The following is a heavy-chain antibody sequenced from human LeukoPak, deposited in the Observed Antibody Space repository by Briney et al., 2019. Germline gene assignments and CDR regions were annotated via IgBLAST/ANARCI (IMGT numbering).Heavy chain of an antibody. J-gene: IGHJ4*02. V-gene: IGHV3-74*01. D-gene: IGHD5-18*01. CDR1: GFTFSRYW. Sequence: GGSLRPSCAASGFTFSRYWMHWVRQAPGKGLVWVSRINGDGRTTNYADSVKGRFTISRDNARDTVYLQVNGLRAEDTAVYYCARDLRDSNFWGQGTLVTVSS. CDR2: INGDGRTT. CDR3: ARDLRDSNF.